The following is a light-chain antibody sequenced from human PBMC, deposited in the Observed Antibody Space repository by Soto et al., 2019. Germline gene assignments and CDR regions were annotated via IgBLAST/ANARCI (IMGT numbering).Light chain of an antibody. CDR2: DNN. CDR1: ISNIGNHY. Sequence: QSVLTQPPSVSAAPGQEVTISSSGGISNIGNHYASWYQQLPGAAPKLLIYDNNKRPSGTPDRFSGSKSGTAATLGITGLQTGDEADYYCVTWDSRLSAWVFGGGTKLTVL. J-gene: IGLJ3*02. CDR3: VTWDSRLSAWV. V-gene: IGLV1-51*01.